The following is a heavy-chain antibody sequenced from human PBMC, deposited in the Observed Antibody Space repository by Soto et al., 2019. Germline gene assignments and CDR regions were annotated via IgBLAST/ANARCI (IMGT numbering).Heavy chain of an antibody. CDR1: GFTFGDYA. V-gene: IGHV3-49*03. CDR2: IRSKAYGGTT. D-gene: IGHD3-10*01. Sequence: GVLRLSCTASGFTFGDYAMSWFRQAPGKGLEWVGFIRSKAYGGTTEYAASVKGRFTISRDDSKSIAYLQMNSLKTEDTAVYYCNCVGFGAYYYYYYMDVWGKGTTVTVSS. J-gene: IGHJ6*03. CDR3: NCVGFGAYYYYYYMDV.